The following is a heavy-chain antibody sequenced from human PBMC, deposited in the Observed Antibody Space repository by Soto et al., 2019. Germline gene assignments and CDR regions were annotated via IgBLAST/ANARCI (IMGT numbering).Heavy chain of an antibody. D-gene: IGHD6-6*01. CDR2: IYSNGDT. V-gene: IGHV4-31*03. Sequence: SETLSLTCSVSSDSMNSGGYYWSWIRQHPGKGLDWIGYIYSNGDTYYNPSLKRRVTISVDASKNQFSLNLTSVTAADTAVYYCARRGGSSSGYYYYAMDVWGQGTTVTVSS. CDR3: ARRGGSSSGYYYYAMDV. J-gene: IGHJ6*02. CDR1: SDSMNSGGYY.